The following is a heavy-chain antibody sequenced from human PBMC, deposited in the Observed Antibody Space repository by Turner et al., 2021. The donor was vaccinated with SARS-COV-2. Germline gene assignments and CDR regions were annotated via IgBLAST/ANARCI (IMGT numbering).Heavy chain of an antibody. CDR2: ISSSSSYI. J-gene: IGHJ4*02. V-gene: IGHV3-21*01. D-gene: IGHD1-26*01. CDR3: ARELAGRFGGATEIDY. Sequence: EVQLVESGGGLVKPGGSLRLSWAASGFTFSSYSMNWVRQAPGKGLEWGSFISSSSSYIYYADSVKGRFTISRDNAKNSLYLQMNSLRAEDTAVYYCARELAGRFGGATEIDYWGQGTLVTVSS. CDR1: GFTFSSYS.